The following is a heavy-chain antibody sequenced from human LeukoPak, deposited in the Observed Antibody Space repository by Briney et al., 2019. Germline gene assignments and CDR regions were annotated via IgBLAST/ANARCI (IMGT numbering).Heavy chain of an antibody. CDR3: ARARYNWNYVDY. CDR2: IYYSGST. V-gene: IGHV4-30-4*02. CDR1: GGPISSGDYY. D-gene: IGHD1-20*01. Sequence: SETLSLTCTVSGGPISSGDYYWSWIRQPPGKGLEWIGYIYYSGSTYYNPSLKSRVTISVDTSKNQFSLKLSSVTAADTAVYYCARARYNWNYVDYWGQGTLVTVSS. J-gene: IGHJ4*02.